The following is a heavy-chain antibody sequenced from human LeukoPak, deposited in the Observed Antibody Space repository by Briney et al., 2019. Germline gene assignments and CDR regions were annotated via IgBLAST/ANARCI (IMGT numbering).Heavy chain of an antibody. CDR2: IGSDGDTT. V-gene: IGHV3-23*01. CDR3: ARYHCTSSSCYRACDY. CDR1: GFSFSNYA. J-gene: IGHJ4*02. D-gene: IGHD2-2*02. Sequence: GGSLRLSCAASGFSFSNYAMTWVRQAPGKGLEWVSGIGSDGDTTYYAVSVRGRFTISRDNSESTLYLQMNSLRAEDTAVYYCARYHCTSSSCYRACDYWGQGSLVIVSS.